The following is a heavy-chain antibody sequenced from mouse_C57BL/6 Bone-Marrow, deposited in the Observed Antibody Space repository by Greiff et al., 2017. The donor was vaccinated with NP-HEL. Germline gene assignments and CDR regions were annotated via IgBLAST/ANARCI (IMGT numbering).Heavy chain of an antibody. CDR1: GFSLSTFGMG. J-gene: IGHJ1*03. V-gene: IGHV8-8*01. CDR2: IWWDDDK. CDR3: ARIAWSYGSSFPLYWYFDV. Sequence: QVTLKESGPGILQPSQTLSLTCSFSGFSLSTFGMGVGWIRQPSGMGLEWLAHIWWDDDKYYNPFLKSRLTNYKDTSKNQVFLKIANVDTADTATYYCARIAWSYGSSFPLYWYFDVWGTGTTVTVSS. D-gene: IGHD1-1*01.